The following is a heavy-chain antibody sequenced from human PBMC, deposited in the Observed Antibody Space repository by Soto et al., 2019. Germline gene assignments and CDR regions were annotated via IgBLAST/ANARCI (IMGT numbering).Heavy chain of an antibody. CDR1: GFIVSSNY. J-gene: IGHJ4*02. CDR3: EKVRLVGATPFDY. D-gene: IGHD1-26*01. V-gene: IGHV3-53*01. Sequence: PGGSLRLSCAASGFIVSSNYMTWVRQAPGKGLEWVAAVYGGGDTYYANPVKGRFTVSRDNFRDTLYLHMNSLRAEDTAVYYCEKVRLVGATPFDYWGQGTLVTVSS. CDR2: VYGGGDT.